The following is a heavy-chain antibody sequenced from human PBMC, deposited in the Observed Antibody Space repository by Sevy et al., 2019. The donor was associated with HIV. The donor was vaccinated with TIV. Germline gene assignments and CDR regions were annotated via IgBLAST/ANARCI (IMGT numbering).Heavy chain of an antibody. CDR3: ARDSSGVYGMDV. CDR2: MNPNSGNT. J-gene: IGHJ6*02. V-gene: IGHV1-8*01. D-gene: IGHD6-19*01. Sequence: ASVKVSCKASGYTFTSYDINWVRQATGQGLEWMGWMNPNSGNTGYAQKFQGRVTMTRNTSISTAYMELSSLRSEDTAVYYCARDSSGVYGMDVSGQWTTVTVSS. CDR1: GYTFTSYD.